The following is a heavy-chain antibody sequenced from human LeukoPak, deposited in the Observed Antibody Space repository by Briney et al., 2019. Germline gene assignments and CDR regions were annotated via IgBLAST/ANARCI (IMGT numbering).Heavy chain of an antibody. V-gene: IGHV4-39*07. D-gene: IGHD3-22*01. CDR2: VYYDGIN. CDR3: ARDSFDSSGYYGLG. J-gene: IGHJ4*02. CDR1: GGSINNTLFY. Sequence: SETLSLTCTVSGGSINNTLFYWGWIRQPPGKGLEWIGTVYYDGINYSSPSLKSRVATSVDTSKNQFSLRLSSVTAADTAVYYCARDSFDSSGYYGLGWGQGTLVTVSS.